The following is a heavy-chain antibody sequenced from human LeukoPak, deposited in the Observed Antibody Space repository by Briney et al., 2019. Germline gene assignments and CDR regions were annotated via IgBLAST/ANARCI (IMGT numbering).Heavy chain of an antibody. CDR2: IYHSGST. D-gene: IGHD4-11*01. Sequence: SETLSLTCAVSGGSISSSNWWSWVRQPPGKGLEWIGEIYHSGSTNYNPSLKSRVTISVDKSKSQFSLKLSSVTAADTAVYYCARYSNYVQFFDYWGQGTLVTVSS. CDR3: ARYSNYVQFFDY. V-gene: IGHV4-4*02. CDR1: GGSISSSNW. J-gene: IGHJ4*02.